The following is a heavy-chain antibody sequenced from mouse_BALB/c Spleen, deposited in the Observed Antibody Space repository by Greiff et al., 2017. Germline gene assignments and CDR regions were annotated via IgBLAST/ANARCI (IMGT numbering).Heavy chain of an antibody. Sequence: EVQLVESGPSLVKPSQTLSLTCSVTGDSITSCYWNWIRQSPGNKLEYMGYISYSGSTYYNPSLKSRISITRDTSKNQYYLQLNSVTTEDTATYYCARWMITTDRAMDYWGQGTSVTVSS. V-gene: IGHV3-8*02. CDR1: GDSITSCY. CDR2: ISYSGST. J-gene: IGHJ4*01. D-gene: IGHD2-4*01. CDR3: ARWMITTDRAMDY.